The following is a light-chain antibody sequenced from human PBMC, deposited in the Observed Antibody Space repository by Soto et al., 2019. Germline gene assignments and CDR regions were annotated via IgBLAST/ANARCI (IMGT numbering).Light chain of an antibody. CDR2: EVT. CDR1: SSDVGGYNY. J-gene: IGLJ1*01. V-gene: IGLV2-8*01. CDR3: CSHAGDNTYV. Sequence: QSALTQPPSASGSPGQSVTISCTGTSSDVGGYNYVSWYQQHPGKAPKLMIYEVTKRPSGVADRFSGSKSGNTASLTVSGLQAEDEADYFCCSHAGDNTYVFGTGTKLTVL.